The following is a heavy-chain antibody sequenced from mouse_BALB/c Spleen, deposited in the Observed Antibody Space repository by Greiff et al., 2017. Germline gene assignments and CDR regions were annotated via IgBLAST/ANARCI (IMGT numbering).Heavy chain of an antibody. CDR3: ARLDDYWYFDV. CDR2: IDPANGNT. V-gene: IGHV14-3*02. Sequence: VQLKESGAELVKPGASVKLSCTASGFNIKDTYMHWVKQRPEQGLEWIGRIDPANGNTKYDPKFQGKATITADTSSNTAYLQLSSLTSEDTAVYYCARLDDYWYFDVWGAGTTVTVSS. CDR1: GFNIKDTY. J-gene: IGHJ1*01. D-gene: IGHD2-3*01.